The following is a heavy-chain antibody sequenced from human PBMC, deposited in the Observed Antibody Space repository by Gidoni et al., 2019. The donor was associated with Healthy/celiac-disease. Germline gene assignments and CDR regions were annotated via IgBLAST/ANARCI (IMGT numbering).Heavy chain of an antibody. D-gene: IGHD6-13*01. Sequence: QVQLQQWGAGLLKPSETLSLTCAVYRGSFSGYYWSWIRQPPGKGLEWIGEINHSVSNNYNPSLKSRVTISVDTSKNQFSLKLSSVTAADTAVYYCARRPGYSSSRRLGSWFDPWGQGTLVTVSS. CDR1: RGSFSGYY. J-gene: IGHJ5*02. V-gene: IGHV4-34*01. CDR3: ARRPGYSSSRRLGSWFDP. CDR2: INHSVSN.